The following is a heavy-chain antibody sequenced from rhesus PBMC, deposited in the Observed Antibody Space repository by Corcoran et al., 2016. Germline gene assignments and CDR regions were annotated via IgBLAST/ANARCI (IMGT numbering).Heavy chain of an antibody. Sequence: QVQLQESGPGVVKPSETLSLTCAVSGGIISTGYCYWTWIRAPPWKGLEGGGGLYSNIEPTNDHPSLKSRVTISKDTSKNQFSLNLNSVTATDTALYYCARECGSSFCDNRACRFDVWGPGVLVTVSS. V-gene: IGHV4S12*01. CDR2: LYSNIEPT. CDR3: ARECGSSFCDNRACRFDV. D-gene: IGHD4-29*01. J-gene: IGHJ5-1*01. CDR1: GGIISTGYCY.